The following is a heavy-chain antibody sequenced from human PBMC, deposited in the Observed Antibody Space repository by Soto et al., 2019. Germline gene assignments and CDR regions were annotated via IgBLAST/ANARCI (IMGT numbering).Heavy chain of an antibody. CDR1: GFTLDDYT. D-gene: IGHD2-2*01. CDR3: AKDRAVVVPVSTSYFHYYGLDV. Sequence: VQLVESGGGLVQPGGSLRLSCAASGFTLDDYTMHWVRQAPGKGLEWVSGVGWNGGDIVYADSVKGRFTVSRDNTKNSLYLEGNSLRAEDTAIYYCAKDRAVVVPVSTSYFHYYGLDVWGQGTTVTVS. J-gene: IGHJ6*02. V-gene: IGHV3-9*01. CDR2: VGWNGGDI.